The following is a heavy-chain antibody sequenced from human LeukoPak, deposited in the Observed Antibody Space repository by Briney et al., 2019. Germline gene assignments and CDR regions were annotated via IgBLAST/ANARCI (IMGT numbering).Heavy chain of an antibody. CDR2: IYTSGST. CDR3: ARLTGYSSSWYSSRYGMDV. Sequence: SQTLSLTCTVSGGSISSGSYYWSWIRQPAGKGLEWIGRIYTSGSTNYNPSLKSRVTISVDTSKNQFSLKLSSVTAADTAVYYCARLTGYSSSWYSSRYGMDVWGKGTTVTVSS. V-gene: IGHV4-61*02. J-gene: IGHJ6*04. CDR1: GGSISSGSYY. D-gene: IGHD6-13*01.